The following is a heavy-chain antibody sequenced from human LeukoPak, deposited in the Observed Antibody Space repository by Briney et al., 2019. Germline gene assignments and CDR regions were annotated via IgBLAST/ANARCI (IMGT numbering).Heavy chain of an antibody. J-gene: IGHJ4*02. Sequence: SETLSLTCTVSGGSISSYSWSWIRQPPGKGLEWIVNIYYSGSTHYNPSLKSRVTISADTSKNQFSLKLSSVTAADTAVYYCATMDGYKRFDYWGQGTLVTVSS. CDR1: GGSISSYS. CDR2: IYYSGST. D-gene: IGHD5-24*01. V-gene: IGHV4-59*04. CDR3: ATMDGYKRFDY.